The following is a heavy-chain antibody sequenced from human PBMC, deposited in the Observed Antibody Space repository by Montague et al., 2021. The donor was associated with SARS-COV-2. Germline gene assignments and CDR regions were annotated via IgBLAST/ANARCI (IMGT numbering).Heavy chain of an antibody. D-gene: IGHD6-13*01. V-gene: IGHV4-61*08. CDR2: IYYSGST. CDR3: ARVSLAAAATRSDY. Sequence: SETLSLTCTVSGGSVSSGGYYWSWLRQPPGKGLEWIGYIYYSGSTNYNPSLKSRVTISLDTSQNQFSLKLTSVTAADTAVYYCARVSLAAAATRSDYWGQGTLVTVSS. CDR1: GGSVSSGGYY. J-gene: IGHJ4*02.